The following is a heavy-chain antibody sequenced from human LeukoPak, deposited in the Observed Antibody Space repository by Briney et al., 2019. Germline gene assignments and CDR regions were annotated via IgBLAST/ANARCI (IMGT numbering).Heavy chain of an antibody. D-gene: IGHD6-13*01. CDR2: IYYSGST. CDR1: GGSISSSSYY. J-gene: IGHJ4*02. CDR3: ARRVSGYSSSWYGRYFDY. V-gene: IGHV4-39*01. Sequence: SETLSLTCTVSGGSISSSSYYWGWIRQPPGKGLEWIGSIYYSGSTYYNPSPKSRVTISVYTSKNQFSLKLSSVTAADTAVYYCARRVSGYSSSWYGRYFDYWGQGTLVTVSS.